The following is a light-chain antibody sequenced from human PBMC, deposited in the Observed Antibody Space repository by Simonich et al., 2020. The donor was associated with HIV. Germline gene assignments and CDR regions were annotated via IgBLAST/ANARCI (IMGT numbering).Light chain of an antibody. Sequence: QSALTQPASVSGSPGQSIIISCTGTSSDIGGYNLVSWYQQPPGKAPKLIIYDVIRRPSGVSNGFSGSKSGNTASLTISGLLAEDEADYYCSSCTSNNTYVIFGGGTKVTVL. CDR3: SSCTSNNTYVI. V-gene: IGLV2-14*02. CDR1: SSDIGGYNL. J-gene: IGLJ2*01. CDR2: DVI.